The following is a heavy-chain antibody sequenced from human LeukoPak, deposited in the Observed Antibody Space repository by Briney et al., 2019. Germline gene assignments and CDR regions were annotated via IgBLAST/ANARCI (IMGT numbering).Heavy chain of an antibody. Sequence: SETLSLTCTVSGGSISSSSYYWGWIRQPPGKGLEWIGSIYYSGSTYYNPSLKSRVTISVDTSKNQFSLKLSSVTAADTAVYYCARDDGFGESVSFDYWGQGTLVTVSS. CDR2: IYYSGST. V-gene: IGHV4-39*02. J-gene: IGHJ4*02. D-gene: IGHD3-10*01. CDR1: GGSISSSSYY. CDR3: ARDDGFGESVSFDY.